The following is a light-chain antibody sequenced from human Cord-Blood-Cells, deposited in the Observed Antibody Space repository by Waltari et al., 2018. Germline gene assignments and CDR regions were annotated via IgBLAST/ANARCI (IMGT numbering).Light chain of an antibody. V-gene: IGLV6-57*01. CDR1: SGRIASNY. J-gene: IGLJ3*02. Sequence: FMLTQPHSVSESPGKTVTISCTRRSGRIASNYVQWYQQRPGSSPTTVIYEDNQRPSGVPDRFSGSIDSSSNSASLTISGLKTEDEADYYCQSYDSSNWVFGGGTKLTVL. CDR2: EDN. CDR3: QSYDSSNWV.